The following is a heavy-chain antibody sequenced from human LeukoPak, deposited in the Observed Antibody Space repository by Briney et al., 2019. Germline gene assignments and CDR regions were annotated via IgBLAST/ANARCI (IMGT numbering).Heavy chain of an antibody. CDR3: ALLAVASDFDY. Sequence: GGSLRLSCAVSGFPFSVYEMNWVRQAPGKGLEWVSNIGSSGTTIYYADSVRGRFSISRDNAKSSLYLQMNSLRVEDTAVYYCALLAVASDFDYWGQGALVIVSS. J-gene: IGHJ4*02. CDR2: IGSSGTTI. CDR1: GFPFSVYE. D-gene: IGHD6-19*01. V-gene: IGHV3-48*03.